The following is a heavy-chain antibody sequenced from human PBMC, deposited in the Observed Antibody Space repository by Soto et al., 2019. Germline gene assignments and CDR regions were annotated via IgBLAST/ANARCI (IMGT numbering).Heavy chain of an antibody. J-gene: IGHJ5*02. Sequence: GESLKISCKASGYSFTSYWIGWVRQMPGKGLEWMGILYPGDSDTRYSPSFQGQVTISADKSISTAYLQWSSLKASDTAMYYCARVYCGGDCFPGGFDPWGQGTLVTVSS. CDR1: GYSFTSYW. CDR2: LYPGDSDT. CDR3: ARVYCGGDCFPGGFDP. V-gene: IGHV5-51*01. D-gene: IGHD2-21*01.